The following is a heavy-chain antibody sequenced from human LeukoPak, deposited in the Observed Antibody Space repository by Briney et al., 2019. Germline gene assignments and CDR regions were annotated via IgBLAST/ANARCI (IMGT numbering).Heavy chain of an antibody. D-gene: IGHD2-15*01. V-gene: IGHV4-39*07. CDR1: GGSISSSSYY. Sequence: SETLSLTCTVSGGSISSSSYYWGWIRQPPGKGLEWIGNIFYSGSTYYSPSLKSRVTISLDTSRNQFSLELNSVTAADTAVYYCARDRQDSRLAFDYWGQGTLVTVSS. CDR2: IFYSGST. CDR3: ARDRQDSRLAFDY. J-gene: IGHJ4*02.